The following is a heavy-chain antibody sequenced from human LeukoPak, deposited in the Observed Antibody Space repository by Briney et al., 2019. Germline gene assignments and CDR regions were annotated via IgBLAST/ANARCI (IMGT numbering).Heavy chain of an antibody. Sequence: PPETLSLTRAVYGGSFSGYYWSWIRQPPAKGLEKIGEIYHSGSTNYNPSLMSRDTISLDTSKNQLSLKLSSVTSADTAVYYCARGSRYGWNQDGWFVPWGQGPVVTVSP. CDR2: IYHSGST. V-gene: IGHV4-34*01. CDR3: ARGSRYGWNQDGWFVP. J-gene: IGHJ5*02. D-gene: IGHD5-18*01. CDR1: GGSFSGYY.